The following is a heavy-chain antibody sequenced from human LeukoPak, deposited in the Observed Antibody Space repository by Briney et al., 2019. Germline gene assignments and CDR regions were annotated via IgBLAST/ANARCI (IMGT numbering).Heavy chain of an antibody. V-gene: IGHV4-34*01. J-gene: IGHJ4*02. CDR2: INHSGST. CDR3: ARGLIVGATPTLRYFDY. D-gene: IGHD1-26*01. CDR1: GGSFSGYY. Sequence: PSETLSLTCAVYGGSFSGYYWSWIRQPPGKGLEWIGEINHSGSTNYNPSLKSRVTISVDTSKNQFSLKLSSVTAADTAVYYCARGLIVGATPTLRYFDYWGQGTLVTVSS.